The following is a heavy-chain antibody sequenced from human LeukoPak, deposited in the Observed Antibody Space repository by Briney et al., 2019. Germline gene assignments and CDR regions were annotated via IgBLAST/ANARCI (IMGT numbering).Heavy chain of an antibody. V-gene: IGHV3-11*06. J-gene: IGHJ4*02. CDR1: GFTFSDYY. CDR2: TSSSGYT. Sequence: GGSLRLSCAASGFTFSDYYMSWIRQAPGKGLDWASYTSSSGYTYYADSVKGRFTISRDNAKNSLYLQMNSLRAEDTAVYYCAKDGAADDFWSGYYVDSWGQGTLVTVSS. CDR3: AKDGAADDFWSGYYVDS. D-gene: IGHD3-3*01.